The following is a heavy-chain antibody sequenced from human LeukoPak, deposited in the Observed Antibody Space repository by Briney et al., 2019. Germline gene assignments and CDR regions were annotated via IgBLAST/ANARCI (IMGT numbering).Heavy chain of an antibody. CDR3: ARGFSSGWLDY. CDR2: TYYRSKWYN. Sequence: SQTLPRTCAICGDSVSSKNAAWNWITQSPSRALEWRGWTYYRSKWYNDNAESVKGRISINPDTSKNQFSLQLNSVTPEDTAVYYCARGFSSGWLDYWGRGTLVTVSS. D-gene: IGHD6-19*01. V-gene: IGHV6-1*01. J-gene: IGHJ4*02. CDR1: GDSVSSKNAA.